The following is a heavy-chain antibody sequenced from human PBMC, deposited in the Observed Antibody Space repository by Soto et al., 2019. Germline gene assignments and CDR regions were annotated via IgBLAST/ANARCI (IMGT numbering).Heavy chain of an antibody. D-gene: IGHD7-27*01. CDR2: INHSGST. CDR3: ARGELGTDAFDI. V-gene: IGHV4-34*01. CDR1: GGSFSGYY. J-gene: IGHJ3*02. Sequence: SETLSLTCAVYGGSFSGYYWSWIRQPPGKGLEWIGEINHSGSTNYNPSLKSRVTISVDTSKNQFSLKLSSVTAADTAVYYCARGELGTDAFDIWGQGTMVTVS.